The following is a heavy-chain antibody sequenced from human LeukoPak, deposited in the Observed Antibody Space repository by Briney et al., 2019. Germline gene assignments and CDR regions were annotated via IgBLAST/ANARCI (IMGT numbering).Heavy chain of an antibody. CDR1: GFTFSSYG. J-gene: IGHJ4*02. V-gene: IGHV3-30*18. CDR2: ISYDGSNK. Sequence: PPGGSLRLSCAASGFTFSSYGMHWVRQAPGKGLGWVAVISYDGSNKYYADSVKGRFTISRDNSKNTLYLQMNSLRAEDTAVYYCAKAAVAGTFSDYWGQGTLVTVSS. D-gene: IGHD6-19*01. CDR3: AKAAVAGTFSDY.